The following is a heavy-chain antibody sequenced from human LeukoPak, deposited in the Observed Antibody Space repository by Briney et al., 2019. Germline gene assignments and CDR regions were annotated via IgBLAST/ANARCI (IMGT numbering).Heavy chain of an antibody. CDR1: GFTFSSYG. D-gene: IGHD3-9*01. J-gene: IGHJ6*04. CDR3: ARDTVGAKNRYYDILTGQSTENYYYGMDV. CDR2: IWYDGSNK. Sequence: GGSLRLSCAASGFTFSSYGMHWVRQAPGKGLEWVAVIWYDGSNKYYADSVEGRFTISRDNSKNTLYLQMNSLRAEDTAVYYCARDTVGAKNRYYDILTGQSTENYYYGMDVWGKGTTVTVSS. V-gene: IGHV3-33*01.